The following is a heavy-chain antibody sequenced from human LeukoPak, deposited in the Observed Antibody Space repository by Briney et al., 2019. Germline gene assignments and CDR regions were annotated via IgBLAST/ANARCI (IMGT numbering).Heavy chain of an antibody. CDR2: ISWDGGST. CDR1: GFTFDDYT. Sequence: GGSLRLSCAASGFTFDDYTMHWVRQAPGKGLERVSLISWDGGSTYYADSVKGRFTISRDNSKNSLYLQMNSLRTEDTALYYCAKDRGITIFGVVITSGMDVWGQGTTVTVSS. CDR3: AKDRGITIFGVVITSGMDV. V-gene: IGHV3-43*01. D-gene: IGHD3-3*01. J-gene: IGHJ6*02.